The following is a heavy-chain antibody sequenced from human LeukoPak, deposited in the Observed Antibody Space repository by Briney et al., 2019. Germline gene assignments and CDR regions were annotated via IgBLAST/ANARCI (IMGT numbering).Heavy chain of an antibody. V-gene: IGHV4-59*12. Sequence: PSETLSLTCTVSGGSISSYYWSWLRQPPGKGLEWIGYIYYNGSINYNPSLKSRVTISVDTSKNQFSLKLSSVTAADTAVYSCASFYRDYYDSSGYYAGYWGQGTLVTVSS. CDR3: ASFYRDYYDSSGYYAGY. CDR1: GGSISSYY. CDR2: IYYNGSI. J-gene: IGHJ4*02. D-gene: IGHD3-22*01.